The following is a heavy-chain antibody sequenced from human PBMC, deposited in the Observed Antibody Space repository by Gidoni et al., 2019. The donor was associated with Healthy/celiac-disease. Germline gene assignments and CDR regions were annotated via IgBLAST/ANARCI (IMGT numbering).Heavy chain of an antibody. Sequence: QVQLQESGQGLVKPSGTLSLTCTVSGASISSYYWSWIRQPPGKGLEWIGYIYYSGSTNYNPSLKSRGTISVETSKNQFSLKLSSVTAADTAVYYCARDGGYSYGYTSYYGMDVWGQGTTVTVSS. CDR3: ARDGGYSYGYTSYYGMDV. D-gene: IGHD5-18*01. J-gene: IGHJ6*02. CDR2: IYYSGST. CDR1: GASISSYY. V-gene: IGHV4-59*01.